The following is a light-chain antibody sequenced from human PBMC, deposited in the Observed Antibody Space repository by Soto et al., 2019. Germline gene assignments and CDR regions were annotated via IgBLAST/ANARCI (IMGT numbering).Light chain of an antibody. J-gene: IGKJ4*01. CDR1: QSFNSIY. CDR3: QQRSSWPPLT. CDR2: GAS. V-gene: IGKV3D-20*02. Sequence: IMLKHSLGALSLSPGERASLSCRASQSFNSIYLAWYQRKPGQAPRLLIYGASSRATGIPARFSVSGSGTDFTLTISSLEPEDFAVYYCQQRSSWPPLTFGGGTKVDI.